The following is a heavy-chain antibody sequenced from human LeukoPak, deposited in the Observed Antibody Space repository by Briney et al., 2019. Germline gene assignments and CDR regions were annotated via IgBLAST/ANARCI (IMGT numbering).Heavy chain of an antibody. Sequence: GASVTVSFKVSGYTLTELSLHWVRQAPGKGLEWMGRFDPEDGETIYARKFQGRVTMTEDTSTDTAYMELSSLRSEDTAVYFCAVLLTTGGYYGMDVWGQGTTVTVSS. CDR3: AVLLTTGGYYGMDV. CDR1: GYTLTELS. J-gene: IGHJ6*02. V-gene: IGHV1-24*01. D-gene: IGHD1-1*01. CDR2: FDPEDGET.